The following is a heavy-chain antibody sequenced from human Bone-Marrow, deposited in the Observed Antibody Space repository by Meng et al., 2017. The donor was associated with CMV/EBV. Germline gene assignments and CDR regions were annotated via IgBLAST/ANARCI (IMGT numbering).Heavy chain of an antibody. D-gene: IGHD4-11*01. CDR2: ISSRSSTI. Sequence: GESLKISCAASGFTFSSYSMNWARQAPGKGLEWVSYISSRSSTIYYADSVKGRFTISRDNAKNSLYLQMNSRRDEDTAVYFCVVTTVGYYYYGMDVWGQGTTVTVSS. V-gene: IGHV3-48*02. J-gene: IGHJ6*02. CDR1: GFTFSSYS. CDR3: VVTTVGYYYYGMDV.